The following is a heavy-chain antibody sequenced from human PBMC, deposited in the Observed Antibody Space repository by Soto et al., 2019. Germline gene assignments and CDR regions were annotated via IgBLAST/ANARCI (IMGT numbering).Heavy chain of an antibody. CDR1: GFTFSSYA. Sequence: EVQLLESGGGLVQPGGSLRLSCAASGFTFSSYAMSWVRQAPGKGLEWVSAISGSGGSTYYADSVKGRFTISRDNSKNTLYLQMNSLRAEDTAVYYCAKWFASTVAYQFHGDVFDIWGQVTMVTVSS. CDR3: AKWFASTVAYQFHGDVFDI. CDR2: ISGSGGST. D-gene: IGHD3-10*01. J-gene: IGHJ3*02. V-gene: IGHV3-23*01.